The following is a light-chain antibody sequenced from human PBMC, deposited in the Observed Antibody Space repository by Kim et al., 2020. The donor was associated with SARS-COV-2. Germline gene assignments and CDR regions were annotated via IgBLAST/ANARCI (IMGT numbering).Light chain of an antibody. J-gene: IGLJ2*01. CDR1: SNNVGNQG. V-gene: IGLV10-54*01. CDR2: RNN. Sequence: QAGLTQPPSVSKGLRQTATLTCTGNSNNVGNQGAAWLQQHQGHPPKLLSYRNNNRPSGISERLSVSRSGNTASLTITGLQPEDEADYYCSAWDSSLSAVVFGGGTQLTVL. CDR3: SAWDSSLSAVV.